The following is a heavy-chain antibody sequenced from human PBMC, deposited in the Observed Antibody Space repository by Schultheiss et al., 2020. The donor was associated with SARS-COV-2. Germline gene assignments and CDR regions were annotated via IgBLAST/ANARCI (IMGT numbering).Heavy chain of an antibody. CDR1: GYTFTGYY. D-gene: IGHD7-27*01. Sequence: ASVKVSCKASGYTFTGYYMHWVRQAPGQGLEWMGWINPNSGGTNYAQKFQGRVTMTRDTSASTAYMELSSLRSEDTAVYYCAREKRDSELGVGGGYYGMDVWGQGTTVTVSS. V-gene: IGHV1-2*02. J-gene: IGHJ6*02. CDR3: AREKRDSELGVGGGYYGMDV. CDR2: INPNSGGT.